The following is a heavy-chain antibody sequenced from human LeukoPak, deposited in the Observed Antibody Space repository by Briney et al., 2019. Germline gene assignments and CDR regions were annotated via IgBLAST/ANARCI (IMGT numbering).Heavy chain of an antibody. CDR1: GYTLTGYY. CDR2: INPNSGGT. V-gene: IGHV1-2*02. Sequence: RASVKVSCKASGYTLTGYYMHWVRQAPGQGLEWMGWINPNSGGTNYAQKFQGRVTMTRDTSISTAYMELSRLRSDDTAVYYCARESSSGYFDYWGQGTLVTVSS. D-gene: IGHD3-22*01. J-gene: IGHJ4*02. CDR3: ARESSSGYFDY.